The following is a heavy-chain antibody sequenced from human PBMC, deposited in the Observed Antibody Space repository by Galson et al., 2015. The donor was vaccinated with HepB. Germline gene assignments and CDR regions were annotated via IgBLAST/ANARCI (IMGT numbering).Heavy chain of an antibody. CDR2: IYYSGST. CDR3: ARQRSVVVTATRGYFDL. V-gene: IGHV4-39*01. D-gene: IGHD2-21*02. Sequence: ETLSLTCTVSGASITSYYWGWIRQPPGKGLEWIGSIYYSGSTYYNPSLKSRVTISVDTSKNRFSLKLSSVTAADTAVYYCARQRSVVVTATRGYFDLWGRGTLVTVSS. CDR1: GASITSYY. J-gene: IGHJ2*01.